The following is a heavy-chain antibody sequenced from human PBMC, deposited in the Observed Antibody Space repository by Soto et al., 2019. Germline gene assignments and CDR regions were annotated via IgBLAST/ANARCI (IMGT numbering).Heavy chain of an antibody. CDR2: IIPIFGTA. D-gene: IGHD1-1*01. CDR3: ARDILEYYYYGMDV. J-gene: IGHJ6*02. V-gene: IGHV1-69*13. CDR1: GGTFSSYA. Sequence: ASVKVSCKASGGTFSSYAISWVRQAPGQGLEWMGGIIPIFGTANCAQKFQGRVTITADESTSTAYMELSSLRSEDTAVYYCARDILEYYYYGMDVWGQGTTVTVSS.